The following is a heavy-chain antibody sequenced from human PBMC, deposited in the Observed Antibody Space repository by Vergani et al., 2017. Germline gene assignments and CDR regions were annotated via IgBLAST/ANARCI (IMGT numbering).Heavy chain of an antibody. D-gene: IGHD3-10*01. CDR2: LDPHTGDT. CDR1: GYTFTNYA. Sequence: QVQLVQSGSEVKKPGASVKVSCRASGYTFTNYALNWVRQAPGQGFEWMGRLDPHTGDTKYAEKFQGRAILTRDRSISTAYMELISLISDDTAVYYCARNRGRGGSYSVSWFDPWGQGTQVTVAS. J-gene: IGHJ5*02. CDR3: ARNRGRGGSYSVSWFDP. V-gene: IGHV1-2*02.